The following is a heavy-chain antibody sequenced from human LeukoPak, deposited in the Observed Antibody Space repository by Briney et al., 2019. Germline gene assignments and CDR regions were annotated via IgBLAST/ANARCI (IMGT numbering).Heavy chain of an antibody. CDR3: ARSRELLLAFDI. Sequence: SETLSLTCTVSGGSISSSSYYWGWIRQPPGKGLEWIGSIYYSGSTYYNPSLKSRVTISVDTSKNQFSLKLSSVTAADTAVYYCARSRELLLAFDIWGQGTMVTVSS. CDR1: GGSISSSSYY. CDR2: IYYSGST. V-gene: IGHV4-39*01. D-gene: IGHD1-26*01. J-gene: IGHJ3*02.